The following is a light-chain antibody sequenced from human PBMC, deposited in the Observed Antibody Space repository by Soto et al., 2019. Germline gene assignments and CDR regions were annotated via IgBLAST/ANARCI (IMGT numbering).Light chain of an antibody. J-gene: IGKJ2*01. Sequence: DIVLRQSPGTLSLSPGERATLSCRASQSIGNRNLAWYQLKPGQAPRLLIYGASSRATGITDRFSGSGSGSYFTLTISRLEPEDFAVYYCQQYDTSPYTFRQGTKLEIK. CDR3: QQYDTSPYT. CDR2: GAS. CDR1: QSIGNRN. V-gene: IGKV3-20*01.